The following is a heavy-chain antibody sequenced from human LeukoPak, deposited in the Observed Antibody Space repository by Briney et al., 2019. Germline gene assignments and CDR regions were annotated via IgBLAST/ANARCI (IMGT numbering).Heavy chain of an antibody. Sequence: SGGSLRLSCAASGFTFSSYGMHWARQAPGKGLEWVAVISYDGSNKYYADSVKGRFTISRDNSKNTLYLQMNSLRAEDTAVYYCAKDVVWQLDYYFDYWGQGTLVTVSS. CDR3: AKDVVWQLDYYFDY. D-gene: IGHD6-6*01. CDR2: ISYDGSNK. J-gene: IGHJ4*02. V-gene: IGHV3-30*18. CDR1: GFTFSSYG.